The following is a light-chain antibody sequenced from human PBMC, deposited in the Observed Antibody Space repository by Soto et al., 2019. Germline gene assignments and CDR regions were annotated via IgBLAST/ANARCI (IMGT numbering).Light chain of an antibody. Sequence: EIVMTQSPATLSVSPGERATLSCRASQSVSSNLAWYQQKPGQAPTLVIYGASARATGIPARFSGSGSGTDFTLTISRLEPEDFAVYFCQQYGESPLTFGGGTRAEI. V-gene: IGKV3-15*01. CDR2: GAS. CDR1: QSVSSN. CDR3: QQYGESPLT. J-gene: IGKJ4*01.